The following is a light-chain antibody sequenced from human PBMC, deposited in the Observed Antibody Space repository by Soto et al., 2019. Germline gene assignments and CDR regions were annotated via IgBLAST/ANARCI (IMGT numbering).Light chain of an antibody. CDR2: DAS. J-gene: IGKJ1*01. V-gene: IGKV1-5*01. Sequence: DIQMTQSPSTLSGSVGDRVTITCRASQTISSRLVWYQQKPVKAPKLLIYDASSLESGVPSRFSGSGSGTEFTLTISSLQPDDFATYYCQQYNSYSWTFGQGTKVDIK. CDR3: QQYNSYSWT. CDR1: QTISSR.